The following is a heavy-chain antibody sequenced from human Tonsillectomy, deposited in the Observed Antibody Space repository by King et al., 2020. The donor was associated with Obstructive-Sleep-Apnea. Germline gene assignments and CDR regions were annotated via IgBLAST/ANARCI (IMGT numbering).Heavy chain of an antibody. CDR3: VVSGN. CDR2: MSSSSSTI. D-gene: IGHD3-22*01. J-gene: IGHJ4*02. Sequence: VQLVESGGGLVQPGGSLRLSCAASGFTFSSYSMNWVRQAPGKGLEWVSYMSSSSSTIYYADSVKGRFTISRDTAKNSLYLQMNSRTAEDTAVYYCVVSGNWGQGTLVTVSS. V-gene: IGHV3-48*04. CDR1: GFTFSSYS.